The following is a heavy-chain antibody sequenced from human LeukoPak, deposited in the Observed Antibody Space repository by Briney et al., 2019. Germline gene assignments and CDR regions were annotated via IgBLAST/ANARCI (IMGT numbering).Heavy chain of an antibody. CDR3: ARGGGSRYNWNDGGTNDAFDI. CDR2: ISSSSYI. Sequence: GGSLRLSCAASGFTFSSYSMNWVRQAPGKGLEWVSSISSSSYIYYADSVKGRFTISRDNAKNSLYLQMNSLRAEDTAVYYCARGGGSRYNWNDGGTNDAFDIWGQGTMVTVSS. J-gene: IGHJ3*02. CDR1: GFTFSSYS. D-gene: IGHD1-1*01. V-gene: IGHV3-21*01.